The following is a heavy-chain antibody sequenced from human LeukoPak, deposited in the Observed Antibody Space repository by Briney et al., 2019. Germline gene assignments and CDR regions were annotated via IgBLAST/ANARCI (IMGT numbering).Heavy chain of an antibody. Sequence: PSETLSLTCTVSGGSLTDSSFFWGWIRQSPGAGLEWIGKIYLDGRTNYDPSLRNRVTISVDTSKNQFSLRLTSVTAADRAVYYCVRLGGSYFRHGYYFYYMDVWGKETTVTVSS. D-gene: IGHD1-26*01. V-gene: IGHV4-39*01. J-gene: IGHJ6*03. CDR1: GGSLTDSSFF. CDR3: VRLGGSYFRHGYYFYYMDV. CDR2: IYLDGRT.